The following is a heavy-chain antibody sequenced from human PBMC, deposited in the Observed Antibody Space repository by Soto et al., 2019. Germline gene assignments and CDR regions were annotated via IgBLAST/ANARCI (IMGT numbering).Heavy chain of an antibody. CDR1: GGSFSGYY. D-gene: IGHD1-20*01. V-gene: IGHV4-34*01. Sequence: QVQLQQWGAGLLKPSETLSLTCAVYGGSFSGYYWSWIRQPPGKGLEWIGEINHSGSTNYNPSLKSRVTISVDTSKNQFSLKLSSVTAADTAVSYCARAPNWNDSEYFDYWGQGTLVTVSS. J-gene: IGHJ4*02. CDR3: ARAPNWNDSEYFDY. CDR2: INHSGST.